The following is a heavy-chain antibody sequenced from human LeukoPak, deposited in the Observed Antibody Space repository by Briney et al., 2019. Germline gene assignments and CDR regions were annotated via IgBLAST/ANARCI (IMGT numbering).Heavy chain of an antibody. CDR2: IYHSGST. D-gene: IGHD2-2*03. CDR3: ARTLDIVVVPAANDAFDI. J-gene: IGHJ3*02. Sequence: SETLSLTCTVSGGSISSGGYYWSWIRQPPGKGLEWIGYIYHSGSTYYNPSLKSRVTISVDRSKNQFSLKLSSVTAADTAVYYCARTLDIVVVPAANDAFDIWGQGTMVTVSS. CDR1: GGSISSGGYY. V-gene: IGHV4-30-2*01.